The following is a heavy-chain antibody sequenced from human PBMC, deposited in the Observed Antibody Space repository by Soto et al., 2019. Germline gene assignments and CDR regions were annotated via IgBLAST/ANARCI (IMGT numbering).Heavy chain of an antibody. CDR2: IIPIFGTA. Sequence: QVQLLQSGAEVKKPGSSVKVSCKASGGTFSSYAISWVRQAPGQGLEWMGGIIPIFGTANYAQKFQGRVTMTADESTSTAYMELSSLRSEDTAVYYCARPDSSSWTNYSYYGMDVWGKGTTVTVSS. CDR3: ARPDSSSWTNYSYYGMDV. V-gene: IGHV1-69*01. CDR1: GGTFSSYA. D-gene: IGHD6-13*01. J-gene: IGHJ6*04.